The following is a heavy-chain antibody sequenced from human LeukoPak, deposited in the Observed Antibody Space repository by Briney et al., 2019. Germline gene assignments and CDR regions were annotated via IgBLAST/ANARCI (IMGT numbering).Heavy chain of an antibody. Sequence: SETLSLTCTVSGGSFTTYYWSWIRQPAGKGLERIGHIDTSGTTNYNPSLKSRVTMSTDRSKNQFSLKLSSVTAADTAIYYCARDHYYDSSTSWGQGTLVTVSS. CDR2: IDTSGTT. CDR1: GGSFTTYY. V-gene: IGHV4-4*07. CDR3: ARDHYYDSSTS. D-gene: IGHD3-22*01. J-gene: IGHJ4*02.